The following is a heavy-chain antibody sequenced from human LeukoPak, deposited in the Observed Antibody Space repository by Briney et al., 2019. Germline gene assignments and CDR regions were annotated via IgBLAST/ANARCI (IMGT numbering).Heavy chain of an antibody. D-gene: IGHD2-2*01. CDR1: GFTFSSYS. CDR2: ISSSSYI. CDR3: ARDLVVVPAAPLDY. Sequence: GSLRLSCAASGFTFSSYSMNWVRQAPGKGLEWVSSISSSSYIYYADSVKGRFTISRDNAKNSLYLQMNSLRAEDTAVYYCARDLVVVPAAPLDYWGQGTLVTVSS. V-gene: IGHV3-21*01. J-gene: IGHJ4*02.